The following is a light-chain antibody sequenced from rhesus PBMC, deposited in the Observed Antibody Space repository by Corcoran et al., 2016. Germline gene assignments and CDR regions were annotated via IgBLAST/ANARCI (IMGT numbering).Light chain of an antibody. Sequence: QAAPTQSPSVSGSPGQTVTISCTGTSSDIGGFNRVSWYQQHPGKAPKLMIYEVSKRPSGVSDRFSGSKSDSTASLTISGLQTEDEADYYCSSYTTTSTYIFGVGTRLTVL. CDR1: SSDIGGFNR. CDR3: SSYTTTSTYI. V-gene: IGLV2-13*03. J-gene: IGLJ1*01. CDR2: EVS.